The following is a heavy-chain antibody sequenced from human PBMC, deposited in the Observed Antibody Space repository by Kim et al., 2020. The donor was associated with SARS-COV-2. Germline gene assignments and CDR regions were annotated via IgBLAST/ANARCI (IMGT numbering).Heavy chain of an antibody. D-gene: IGHD3-9*01. CDR1: GYTFTSYG. Sequence: ASVKVSCKASGYTFTSYGISWVRQAPGQGLEWMGWISAYNGNTNYAQKLQGRVTMTTDTSTSTAYMELRSLRSDDTAVYYCARDRENVLRYFDWLLFGDFDYWCQGTLVTVSS. CDR3: ARDRENVLRYFDWLLFGDFDY. CDR2: ISAYNGNT. J-gene: IGHJ4*02. V-gene: IGHV1-18*01.